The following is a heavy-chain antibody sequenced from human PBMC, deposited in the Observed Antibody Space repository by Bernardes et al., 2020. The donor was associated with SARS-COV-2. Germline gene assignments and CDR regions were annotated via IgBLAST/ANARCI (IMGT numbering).Heavy chain of an antibody. CDR3: SKNAKYSSSSMEV. CDR2: ISAIGGST. CDR1: GFTFSKNA. J-gene: IGHJ6*02. V-gene: IGHV3-23*01. D-gene: IGHD6-6*01. Sequence: VWSLRLSCVASGFTFSKNAMTWVRQVPGKGLEWVSAISAIGGSTYYAESVKGRFTISRDNSRNTLYLEMNSLRAEDTAVYYCSKNAKYSSSSMEVWGQGTTVTVS.